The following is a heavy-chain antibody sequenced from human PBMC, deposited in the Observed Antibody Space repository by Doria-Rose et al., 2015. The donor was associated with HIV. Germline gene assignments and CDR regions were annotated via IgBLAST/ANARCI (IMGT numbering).Heavy chain of an antibody. Sequence: VQLVQSGGGLVQPGRSLSLSCVGSGFSFESYAMHWVRLAPGKGLEGVAGTSWDSGAKGNADSVEVRFTISRDNAKKSVYLEMRSLRPEDTAFYYCAKAPIIGPKYYFYMDVWGKGTSVTVSS. CDR3: AKAPIIGPKYYFYMDV. D-gene: IGHD3-3*01. V-gene: IGHV3-9*01. CDR1: GFSFESYA. J-gene: IGHJ6*03. CDR2: TSWDSGAK.